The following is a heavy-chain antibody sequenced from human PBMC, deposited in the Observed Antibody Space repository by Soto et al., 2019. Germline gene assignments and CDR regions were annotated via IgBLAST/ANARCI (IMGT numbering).Heavy chain of an antibody. CDR3: AKGYWTTVTVDDAFDI. J-gene: IGHJ3*02. CDR1: VFIFSSYA. D-gene: IGHD4-17*01. Sequence: GALRLSCAASVFIFSSYAMSWVRQAAGKGLEWVSAISGSGGSTYYADSVKGRFTISRDNSKNTLYLQMNSLRAEDTAVYYCAKGYWTTVTVDDAFDIWGQGTMVTVPS. CDR2: ISGSGGST. V-gene: IGHV3-23*01.